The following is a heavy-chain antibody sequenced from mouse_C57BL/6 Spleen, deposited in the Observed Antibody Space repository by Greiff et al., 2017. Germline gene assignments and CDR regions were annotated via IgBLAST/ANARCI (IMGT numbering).Heavy chain of an antibody. CDR1: GYTFTSYW. CDR2: IDPNSGGT. D-gene: IGHD1-1*01. J-gene: IGHJ2*01. V-gene: IGHV1-72*01. Sequence: QVQLQQSGAELVKPGASVKLSCKASGYTFTSYWMHWVKQRPGRGLEWIGRIDPNSGGTKYNEKFKSKATLTVDKPSSTAYMQLSSLTSEDSAVYYCARGGTVAAEPNYFDYWGQGTTLTVSS. CDR3: ARGGTVAAEPNYFDY.